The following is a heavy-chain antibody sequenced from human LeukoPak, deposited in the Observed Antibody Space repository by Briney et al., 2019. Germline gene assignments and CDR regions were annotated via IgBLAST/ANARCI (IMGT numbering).Heavy chain of an antibody. J-gene: IGHJ4*02. CDR3: ARGSGYYDRVLDY. CDR2: ISSSGSYT. D-gene: IGHD3-22*01. V-gene: IGHV3-11*03. Sequence: GGSLRLSCAASGSTFSDYYMSWIRQAPGKGLEWVSYISSSGSYTNYADSVKGRFTISRDNAKNSLYLQMNSLRAEDTAVYFCARGSGYYDRVLDYWGQGTLVTVSS. CDR1: GSTFSDYY.